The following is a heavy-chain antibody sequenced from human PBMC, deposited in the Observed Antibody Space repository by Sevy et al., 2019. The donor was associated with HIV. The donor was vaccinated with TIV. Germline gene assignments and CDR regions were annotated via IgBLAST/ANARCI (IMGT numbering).Heavy chain of an antibody. CDR2: INPDTGVT. V-gene: IGHV1-2*02. J-gene: IGHJ6*02. Sequence: ASVKVSCKASEYTFTGYYIHWVRQAPGQGLEWMGCINPDTGVTSYVQKLQGRVSMTRDTSISTAYMELRSLSPDDTAEYFCARRCCGGVKCYEDYYFAMDVWGQGTTVTVSS. CDR1: EYTFTGYY. D-gene: IGHD2-21*01. CDR3: ARRCCGGVKCYEDYYFAMDV.